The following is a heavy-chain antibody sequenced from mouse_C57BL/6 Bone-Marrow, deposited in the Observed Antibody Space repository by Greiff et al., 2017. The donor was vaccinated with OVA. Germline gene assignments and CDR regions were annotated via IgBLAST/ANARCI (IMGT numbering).Heavy chain of an antibody. CDR3: AVNPSYDVFWYFDV. D-gene: IGHD2-3*01. CDR2: IHPSDSDT. V-gene: IGHV1-74*01. Sequence: VQLQQPGAELVKPGASVKVSYKASGYTFTSYWMHWVKQRPGQGLEWIGRIHPSDSDTTYNQKFKGKATLTVDKSSSTAYMQRSSLTSEDSAVYYCAVNPSYDVFWYFDVWGTGTTVTVSS. CDR1: GYTFTSYW. J-gene: IGHJ1*03.